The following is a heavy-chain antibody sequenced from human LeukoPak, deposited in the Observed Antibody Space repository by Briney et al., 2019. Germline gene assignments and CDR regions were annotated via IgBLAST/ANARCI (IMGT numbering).Heavy chain of an antibody. Sequence: GGSLRLSCGASGFIFRTYWMTWVRQTPGEGLEWVANIKQDGSEKYYVDSVKGRFTISRDNAKNSLYLQMNSLRAEDTAVYYCASPPIRGGSSLWAYDYWGQGTLVTVSS. CDR2: IKQDGSEK. CDR3: ASPPIRGGSSLWAYDY. J-gene: IGHJ4*02. CDR1: GFIFRTYW. D-gene: IGHD2-15*01. V-gene: IGHV3-7*01.